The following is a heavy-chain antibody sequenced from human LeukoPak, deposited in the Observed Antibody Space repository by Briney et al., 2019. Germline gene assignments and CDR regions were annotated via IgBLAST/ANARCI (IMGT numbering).Heavy chain of an antibody. Sequence: SESLSLTCTVSGDPISSGDYYWTWIRQPPGKELEWIGSIYSGGSSYYNPSLKSRVTISVDTSNNQFSLKVNSVTAADTAVYYCARDAGHQLSRRNYYAMDVWGQGTTVTVSS. CDR1: GDPISSGDYY. D-gene: IGHD1-1*01. J-gene: IGHJ6*02. CDR2: IYSGGSS. V-gene: IGHV4-39*07. CDR3: ARDAGHQLSRRNYYAMDV.